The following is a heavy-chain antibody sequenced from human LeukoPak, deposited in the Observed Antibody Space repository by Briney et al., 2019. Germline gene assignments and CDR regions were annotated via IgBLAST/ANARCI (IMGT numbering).Heavy chain of an antibody. V-gene: IGHV1-8*02. CDR3: ARVGGWLAPDY. Sequence: GASVKVSCKASGYTFTNYGINWVRQAPGQGLEWMGWMNPNSGNTGYAQKFQGRVTMTRNTSISTAYMELSSLRSEDTAVYYCARVGGWLAPDYWGQGTLVTVSS. CDR1: GYTFTNYG. J-gene: IGHJ4*02. D-gene: IGHD6-19*01. CDR2: MNPNSGNT.